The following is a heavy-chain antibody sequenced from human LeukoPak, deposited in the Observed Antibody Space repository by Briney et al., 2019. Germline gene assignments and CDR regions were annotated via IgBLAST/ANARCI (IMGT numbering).Heavy chain of an antibody. CDR3: AKEVEGATTLPPVHYYYGMDV. CDR2: ISYDGSNK. Sequence: GGSLRLSCAASGFTFSSYGMNWVRQAPGKGLEWVAVISYDGSNKYYADSVKGRFTISRDNSKNSLYLQMNSLRAEDTAVYYCAKEVEGATTLPPVHYYYGMDVWGQGTTVTVSS. D-gene: IGHD5-12*01. CDR1: GFTFSSYG. V-gene: IGHV3-30*18. J-gene: IGHJ6*02.